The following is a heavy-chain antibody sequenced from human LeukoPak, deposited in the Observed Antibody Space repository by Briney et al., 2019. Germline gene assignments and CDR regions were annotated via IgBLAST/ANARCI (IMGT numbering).Heavy chain of an antibody. CDR3: ASFTPRSVRPYDY. D-gene: IGHD4-17*01. V-gene: IGHV3-21*06. J-gene: IGHJ4*02. Sequence: PGGSLRLSCVGSGFTLGSYSMNWVRQAPGKGLEWVSLIERSSGHTFYADSVRGRFAISRDDAKNSLYLQMNSLRGEDTAVYYCASFTPRSVRPYDYWGQGTLVTVSS. CDR2: IERSSGHT. CDR1: GFTLGSYS.